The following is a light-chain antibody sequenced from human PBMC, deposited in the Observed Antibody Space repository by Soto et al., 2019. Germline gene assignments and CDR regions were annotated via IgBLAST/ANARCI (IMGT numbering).Light chain of an antibody. CDR3: QQCYDSPYT. CDR1: RTIRSY. J-gene: IGKJ2*01. Sequence: DIPMTQSPSSLSAFVGDRVTITCRASRTIRSYLNWYQQKPGKPPKPLIYSADTLQNEVQSRLSGSGSGTDFTLTISCPQAEDSATYCCQQCYDSPYTFGQGPKLEIK. V-gene: IGKV1-39*01. CDR2: SAD.